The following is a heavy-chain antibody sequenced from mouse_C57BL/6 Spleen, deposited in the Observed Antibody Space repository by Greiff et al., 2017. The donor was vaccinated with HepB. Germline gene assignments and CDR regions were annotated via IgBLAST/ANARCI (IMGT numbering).Heavy chain of an antibody. V-gene: IGHV3-6*01. J-gene: IGHJ2*01. CDR1: GYSITSGYY. D-gene: IGHD2-2*01. CDR2: ISYDGSN. CDR3: AREGKYGYTDY. Sequence: QLRESGPGLVKPSPSLSLTCSVTGYSITSGYYWNWIRQFPGNKLEWMGYISYDGSNNYNPSLKNRISITRDTSKNQFFLKLNSVTTEDTATYYCAREGKYGYTDYWGQGTTLTVSS.